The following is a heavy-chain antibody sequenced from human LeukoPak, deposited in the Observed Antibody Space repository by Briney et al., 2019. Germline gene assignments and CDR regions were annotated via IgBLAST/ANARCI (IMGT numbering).Heavy chain of an antibody. Sequence: PSETLSLTCAVYGGSFSGYYWSWIRQPPGKGLEWIGEINHSGSTNYNPSLKSRVTISVDTSKNQFSLKLSSVTAADRAVYYCARAYFYDYVWGSYRPLNWFDPWGQGTLVTVSS. D-gene: IGHD3-16*02. CDR1: GGSFSGYY. CDR3: ARAYFYDYVWGSYRPLNWFDP. V-gene: IGHV4-34*01. J-gene: IGHJ5*02. CDR2: INHSGST.